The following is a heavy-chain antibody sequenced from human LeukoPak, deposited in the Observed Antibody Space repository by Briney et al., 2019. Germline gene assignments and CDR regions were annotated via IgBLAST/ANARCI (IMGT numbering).Heavy chain of an antibody. Sequence: PGGSLRLSCAAPGFTFSSSAMSWVRQAPGKGLEWVSAISGSGGSTYYADSVKGRFTISRDNSKNTLYLQMNSLRAEDTAVYYCAKVEVGYDSSGYSYFDYWGQGTLVTVSS. J-gene: IGHJ4*02. V-gene: IGHV3-23*01. D-gene: IGHD3-22*01. CDR1: GFTFSSSA. CDR3: AKVEVGYDSSGYSYFDY. CDR2: ISGSGGST.